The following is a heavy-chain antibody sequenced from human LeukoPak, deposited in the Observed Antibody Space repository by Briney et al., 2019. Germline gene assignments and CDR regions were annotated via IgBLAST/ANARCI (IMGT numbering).Heavy chain of an antibody. CDR1: GDSISGSSFY. CDR3: ARHPPAWGEPY. CDR2: IYDSGST. Sequence: SETLSLTCTVSGDSISGSSFYWGWIRQPPGKGLAWIGSIYDSGSTNYNPSLKSRVTISVDTSKNQFSLKLGSVTAADTAVYYCARHPPAWGEPYWGQGTLVTVSS. J-gene: IGHJ4*02. D-gene: IGHD3-10*01. V-gene: IGHV4-39*01.